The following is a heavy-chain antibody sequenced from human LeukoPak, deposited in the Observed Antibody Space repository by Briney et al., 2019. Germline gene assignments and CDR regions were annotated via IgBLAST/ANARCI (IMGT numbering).Heavy chain of an antibody. CDR3: TTAGEWLFYYFDY. CDR2: IKSKTDGGTT. V-gene: IGHV3-15*01. Sequence: GGSLRLSCAASGFTFSNAWMSWVRQAPGKGLEWVGRIKSKTDGGTTDYAAPVKGRFTISRDDSKNTLYLQMNSLKTEDTAVYYCTTAGEWLFYYFDYWGQGTLVTVSS. D-gene: IGHD3-3*01. CDR1: GFTFSNAW. J-gene: IGHJ4*02.